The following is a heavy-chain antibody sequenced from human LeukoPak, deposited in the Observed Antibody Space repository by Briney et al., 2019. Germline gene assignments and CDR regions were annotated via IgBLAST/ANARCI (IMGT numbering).Heavy chain of an antibody. J-gene: IGHJ2*01. CDR2: IYYSGSA. CDR1: GGSISSGDYY. D-gene: IGHD3-9*01. CDR3: ARDPRVYYDILTGYYHGWYFDL. V-gene: IGHV4-30-4*01. Sequence: PSQTLSLTCTVSGGSISSGDYYWSWIRQPPGKGLEWIGYIYYSGSAYYNPSLKSRVTISVDTSKNQFSLKLSSVTAADTAVYYCARDPRVYYDILTGYYHGWYFDLWGRGTLVTVSS.